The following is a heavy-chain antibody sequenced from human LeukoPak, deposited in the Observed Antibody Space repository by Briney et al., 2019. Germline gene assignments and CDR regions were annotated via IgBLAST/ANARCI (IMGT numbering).Heavy chain of an antibody. V-gene: IGHV3-23*01. CDR2: IRGSGTST. Sequence: PGGSLRLSCAASGFTFNSYAMTWVRQAPGKGLEWVSAIRGSGTSTYYADSVKGRFTVSRDKSKNTLYLQMNSLRAEDTAVYYCAKYISSWYLYFDSWGQGTLVTVSS. CDR3: AKYISSWYLYFDS. CDR1: GFTFNSYA. D-gene: IGHD6-13*01. J-gene: IGHJ4*02.